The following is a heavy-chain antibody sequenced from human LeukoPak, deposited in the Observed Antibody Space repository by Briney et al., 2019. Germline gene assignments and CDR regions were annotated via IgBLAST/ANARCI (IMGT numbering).Heavy chain of an antibody. CDR3: AHSKSVLRYFDWLPEGTRFDY. CDR1: GFSLSTSGVG. Sequence: SGPTLVKPTQTLTLTCTFSGFSLSTSGVGVGWVRQPPGKALEWLALIYWDDDKRYSPSLKSRLTITKDTSKNQVVLTMTNMDPVDTATYYCAHSKSVLRYFDWLPEGTRFDYWGQGTLVTVSS. V-gene: IGHV2-5*02. D-gene: IGHD3-9*01. J-gene: IGHJ4*02. CDR2: IYWDDDK.